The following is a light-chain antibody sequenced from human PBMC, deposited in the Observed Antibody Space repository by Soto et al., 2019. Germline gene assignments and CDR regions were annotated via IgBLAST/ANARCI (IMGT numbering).Light chain of an antibody. CDR2: GVS. CDR1: QSVTSN. CDR3: QQYDSWPYT. J-gene: IGKJ2*01. Sequence: EVLLTQSPAPLSVSPGERATLSCRASQSVTSNLAWYQQIPGRAPRLLIHGVSTRATGIPARFSGSGSGTGFTLTISSLHSEDSAVYYCQQYDSWPYTFGQGTKLEIK. V-gene: IGKV3-15*01.